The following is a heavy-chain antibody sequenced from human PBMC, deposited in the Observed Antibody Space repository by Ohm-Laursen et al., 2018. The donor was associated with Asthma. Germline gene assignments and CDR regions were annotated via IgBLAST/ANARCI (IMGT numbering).Heavy chain of an antibody. J-gene: IGHJ4*02. CDR2: ISAGGDTT. D-gene: IGHD7-27*01. CDR3: ATFNWGSRGFDF. Sequence: SLRLSCTASGFSYSSYAMTWVRQAPGQGLEWLSCISAGGDTTYYADSVKGRFTISRDNSKNTLYLQMNSLRAADTAVYCCATFNWGSRGFDFWGQGALVTVSS. V-gene: IGHV3-23*01. CDR1: GFSYSSYA.